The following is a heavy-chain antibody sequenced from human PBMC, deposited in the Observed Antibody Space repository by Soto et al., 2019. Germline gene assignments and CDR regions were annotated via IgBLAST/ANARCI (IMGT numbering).Heavy chain of an antibody. D-gene: IGHD3-3*01. CDR3: ARAPLFFGCXYYYYFVM. Sequence: ASVNGSCKASCYTFTSYGVIWVLHAPGHGIAWMVWISAYNGNTNYAQKLHGRFAITTXTSXSTAYMERRSLRSDDTAVYYCARAPLFFGCXYYYYFVM. CDR2: ISAYNGNT. V-gene: IGHV1-18*04. J-gene: IGHJ6*01. CDR1: CYTFTSYG.